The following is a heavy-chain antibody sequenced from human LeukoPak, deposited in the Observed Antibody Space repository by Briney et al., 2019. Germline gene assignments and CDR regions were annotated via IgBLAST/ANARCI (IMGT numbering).Heavy chain of an antibody. Sequence: GGSLRLSCAASGFTFSDYYMSWIRQAPGKGLEWVSYISSSGSTIYYADSVKGRFTISRDNAKKSLYLQMNSLRAEDTAVYYCARDLGYCSSTSCYARGAFDIWGQGTMVTVSS. D-gene: IGHD2-2*01. CDR2: ISSSGSTI. CDR1: GFTFSDYY. J-gene: IGHJ3*02. CDR3: ARDLGYCSSTSCYARGAFDI. V-gene: IGHV3-11*04.